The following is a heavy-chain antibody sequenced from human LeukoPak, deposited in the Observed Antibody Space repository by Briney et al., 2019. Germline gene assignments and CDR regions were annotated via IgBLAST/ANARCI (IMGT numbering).Heavy chain of an antibody. D-gene: IGHD2-2*01. CDR2: IDPSDSYT. V-gene: IGHV5-10-1*01. CDR1: GYNFTSYW. CDR3: ARGRTPVVVVPAAIGIVIRNYYGMDV. J-gene: IGHJ6*02. Sequence: GESLKISCKGSGYNFTSYWISWVRQMPGKGLEWMGRIDPSDSYTNYSPSFQGHVTISADKSISTAYLQWSSLKASDTAMYYCARGRTPVVVVPAAIGIVIRNYYGMDVWGQGTTVTVSS.